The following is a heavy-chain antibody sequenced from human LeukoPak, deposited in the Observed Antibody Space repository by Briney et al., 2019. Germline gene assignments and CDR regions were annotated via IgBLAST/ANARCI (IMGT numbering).Heavy chain of an antibody. D-gene: IGHD3-22*01. V-gene: IGHV3-23*01. CDR2: ISSSGTST. J-gene: IGHJ4*02. CDR3: ANQYYYDSSGYPSTTHDH. Sequence: GGSLRLSCAASGFTFSSYAMSWVRQAPGKGLEWVSAISSSGTSTYYADSVKGRFTISRDNSKNTLYLQVNSLRAEDTAVYYCANQYYYDSSGYPSTTHDHRGQGTLVTVSS. CDR1: GFTFSSYA.